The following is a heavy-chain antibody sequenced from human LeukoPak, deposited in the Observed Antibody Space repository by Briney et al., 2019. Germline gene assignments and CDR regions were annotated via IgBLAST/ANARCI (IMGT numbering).Heavy chain of an antibody. V-gene: IGHV4-59*01. CDR3: ARAKMHYDGSGLIEYYFDY. J-gene: IGHJ4*02. CDR2: IYYSGST. D-gene: IGHD3-10*01. Sequence: SETLSLTCTVSGGSISSYYWSWIRQPPGKGLEWIGYIYYSGSTNYNPSLKSRVTISVDTSKNQFSLKLSSVTAADTAVYYCARAKMHYDGSGLIEYYFDYWGQGTLVTVSS. CDR1: GGSISSYY.